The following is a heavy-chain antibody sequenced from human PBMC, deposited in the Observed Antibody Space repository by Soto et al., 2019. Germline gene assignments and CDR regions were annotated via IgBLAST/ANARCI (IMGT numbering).Heavy chain of an antibody. Sequence: QLVESGGRGVQPGRSLRLSCEASEFTFSSYAMHWVRQAPGRGLEWVALISFDGANEYYADSVKGRFIISRDNSKSMVDLQMKSLRPDDTAIYYCARPIPRWSYHYGMDVWGQGTTVTVSS. CDR1: EFTFSSYA. CDR2: ISFDGANE. J-gene: IGHJ6*02. D-gene: IGHD2-15*01. CDR3: ARPIPRWSYHYGMDV. V-gene: IGHV3-30-3*01.